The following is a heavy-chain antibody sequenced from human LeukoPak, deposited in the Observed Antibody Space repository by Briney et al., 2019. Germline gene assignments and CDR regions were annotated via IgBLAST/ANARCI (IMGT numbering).Heavy chain of an antibody. CDR1: GFTFSDYY. V-gene: IGHV3-7*01. J-gene: IGHJ4*02. CDR2: IKQDGSEK. D-gene: IGHD3-10*01. CDR3: ARARGFDY. Sequence: PGGSLRLSCAASGFTFSDYYMSWIRQAPGKGLEWVANIKQDGSEKYYVDSVKGRFTISRDNAKNSLYLQMNSLRAEDTAVYYCARARGFDYWGQGTLVTVSS.